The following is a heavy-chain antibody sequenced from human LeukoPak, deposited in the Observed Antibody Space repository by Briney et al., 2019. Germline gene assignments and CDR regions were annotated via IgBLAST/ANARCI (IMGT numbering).Heavy chain of an antibody. V-gene: IGHV4-4*07. D-gene: IGHD2-2*01. J-gene: IGHJ5*02. CDR3: ARDSGGYCSSTSCYPPNWFDP. CDR1: GGSISSYY. CDR2: IYTSGST. Sequence: SETLSLTCTVSGGSISSYYWSWIRQPAGKGLEWIGRIYTSGSTNYNPSLKSRVTMSVDTSKNQFSLKLSSVTAADTAVYYCARDSGGYCSSTSCYPPNWFDPWGQGTLVTVSS.